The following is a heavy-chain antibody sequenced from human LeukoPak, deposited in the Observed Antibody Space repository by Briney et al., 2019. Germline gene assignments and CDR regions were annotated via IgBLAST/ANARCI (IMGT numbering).Heavy chain of an antibody. J-gene: IGHJ4*02. V-gene: IGHV3-33*01. Sequence: PGRSLRLSCAASGFTFSSYGMHWVRQASGKGLEWVAVIWYDGSNKYYADSVKGRFTISRDNSKNTLYLQMNSLRAEDTAVYYCASLDGYTDYWGQGTLVTVSS. CDR3: ASLDGYTDY. D-gene: IGHD5-24*01. CDR1: GFTFSSYG. CDR2: IWYDGSNK.